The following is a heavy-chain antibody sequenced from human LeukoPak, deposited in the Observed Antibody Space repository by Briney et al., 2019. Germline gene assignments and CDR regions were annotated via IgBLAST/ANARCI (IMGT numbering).Heavy chain of an antibody. Sequence: ASVKVSCKASGYTFTSYAMNWVRQAPGQGLEWMGWINTNTGNPTYAQGFTGRFVFSLDTSVSTAYLQISSLKAEDTAVYYCATIYYDILTGNHLDYWGQGTLVTVSS. D-gene: IGHD3-9*01. J-gene: IGHJ4*02. V-gene: IGHV7-4-1*02. CDR2: INTNTGNP. CDR1: GYTFTSYA. CDR3: ATIYYDILTGNHLDY.